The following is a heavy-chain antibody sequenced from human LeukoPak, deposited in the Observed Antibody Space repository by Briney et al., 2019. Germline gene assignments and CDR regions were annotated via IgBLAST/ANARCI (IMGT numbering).Heavy chain of an antibody. D-gene: IGHD3-22*01. J-gene: IGHJ3*02. Sequence: SETLSLTCTVSGFSISSYYWSWIRQPAGKGLEWIWRIYTSGSTNYNPSLKSRVTMSVDTSKNQFSLKLSSGAAAQPAVYYCARAMGVTVIVEDAFDIWGQGTMVTVSS. V-gene: IGHV4-4*07. CDR1: GFSISSYY. CDR2: IYTSGST. CDR3: ARAMGVTVIVEDAFDI.